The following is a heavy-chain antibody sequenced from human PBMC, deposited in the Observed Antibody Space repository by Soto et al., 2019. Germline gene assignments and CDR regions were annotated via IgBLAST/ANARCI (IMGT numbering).Heavy chain of an antibody. J-gene: IGHJ3*02. Sequence: ASVKVSCKASGYTFTSYGITWVRQAPGQGFEWMGWISAYNGNTNYAQKLQGRVTMTTDTSTSTAYMELRSLRSDDTAVYYCAREMSDFWSGFLGAFDIWGQGTTVTVSS. CDR2: ISAYNGNT. V-gene: IGHV1-18*01. CDR1: GYTFTSYG. D-gene: IGHD3-3*01. CDR3: AREMSDFWSGFLGAFDI.